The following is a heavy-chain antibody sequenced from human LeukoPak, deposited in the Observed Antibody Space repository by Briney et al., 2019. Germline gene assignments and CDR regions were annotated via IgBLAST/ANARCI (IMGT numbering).Heavy chain of an antibody. CDR3: AKGIVIVSATGVDY. Sequence: GGSLRLSCAASGFTFSTSGMHWVRQAPGKGLEWVAFIRYDGSNKYYGDSVKGRFTISRDNSKNTLYLQMNSLRAEDMAVYYCAKGIVIVSATGVDYWGQGTLVTVSS. J-gene: IGHJ4*02. D-gene: IGHD2/OR15-2a*01. CDR2: IRYDGSNK. V-gene: IGHV3-30*02. CDR1: GFTFSTSG.